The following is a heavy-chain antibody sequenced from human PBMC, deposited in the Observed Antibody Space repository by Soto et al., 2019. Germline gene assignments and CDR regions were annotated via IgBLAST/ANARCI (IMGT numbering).Heavy chain of an antibody. CDR1: GGTFSIYT. CDR3: AREGPPDIAWFDP. D-gene: IGHD2-15*01. V-gene: IGHV1-69*01. CDR2: SA. Sequence: QVQLVQSGAEVKKPGSSVKVSCKASGGTFSIYTISWVRQAPGQGLEWMGGSANSAQKCQGRLTVTADESTSTVYLELSSLTSEDTAVDYCAREGPPDIAWFDPWGQGTLVSVSS. J-gene: IGHJ5*02.